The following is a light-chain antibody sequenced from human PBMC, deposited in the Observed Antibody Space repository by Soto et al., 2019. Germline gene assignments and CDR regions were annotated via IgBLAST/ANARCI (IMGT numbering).Light chain of an antibody. CDR1: QSVSSY. J-gene: IGKJ4*01. CDR3: QQRST. Sequence: EIVLTQSPATLSLSPGERATLSCRASQSVSSYLAWYQQKPGQAPRLLIYDASNRATGIPARFSGSGSGTDFTLTISSLEPEDFVVYYCQQRSTFGGGTKVEIK. CDR2: DAS. V-gene: IGKV3-11*01.